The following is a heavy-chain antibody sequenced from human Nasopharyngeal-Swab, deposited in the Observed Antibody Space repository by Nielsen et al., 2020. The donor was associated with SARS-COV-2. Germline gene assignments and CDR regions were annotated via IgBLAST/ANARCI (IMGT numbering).Heavy chain of an antibody. D-gene: IGHD6-6*01. Sequence: GESLKISCAASGFTFSSYGMHWVRQAPGKGLEWVAVISYDGSNKHYADSVKGRLTISRDNSKNTLYLQMNSLRAEDTAVYYCARALEYSSSSWDYWGQGTLVTVSS. CDR2: ISYDGSNK. CDR1: GFTFSSYG. V-gene: IGHV3-30*03. CDR3: ARALEYSSSSWDY. J-gene: IGHJ4*02.